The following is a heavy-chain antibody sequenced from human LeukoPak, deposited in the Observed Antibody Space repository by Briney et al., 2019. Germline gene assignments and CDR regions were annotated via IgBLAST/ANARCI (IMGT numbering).Heavy chain of an antibody. J-gene: IGHJ4*02. V-gene: IGHV4-34*01. CDR3: ARRSYDGSGYYYVDY. D-gene: IGHD3-22*01. Sequence: SETLSLTCAVYGGSFSGYYWSLIRQPPGKGLEWIGSISSGGSTHYIPSLKSRVTISVDTPKNQFSLKLSSVTAADTAVYYCARRSYDGSGYYYVDYWGQGTLVTVSS. CDR2: ISSGGST. CDR1: GGSFSGYY.